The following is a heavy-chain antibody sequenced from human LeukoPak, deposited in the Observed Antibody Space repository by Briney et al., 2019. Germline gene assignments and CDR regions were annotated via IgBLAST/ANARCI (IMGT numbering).Heavy chain of an antibody. J-gene: IGHJ4*02. CDR3: ARADDSSGYWGSPAPYYFDY. CDR1: GYTFTGYY. CDR2: LNPNSGGT. D-gene: IGHD3-22*01. Sequence: ASVKVSCKASGYTFTGYYMYWVRQAPGQGLEWMGWLNPNSGGTNYAQKFQGRVTMTRDTTISTAYMELSRLRSDDTAVYDCARADDSSGYWGSPAPYYFDYWGQGTLVTVSS. V-gene: IGHV1-2*02.